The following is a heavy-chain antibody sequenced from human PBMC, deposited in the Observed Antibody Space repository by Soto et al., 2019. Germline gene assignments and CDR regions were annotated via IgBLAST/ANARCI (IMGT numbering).Heavy chain of an antibody. Sequence: GASLILFCPAPEFTFTLSAMGCVRQAPGKGLEWVSAISGSGGSTYYADSVKGRFTISRDNSKNTLYLQMNSLRAEDTAVYYCAKDRGYSGYDGGFDYWGQGT. CDR2: ISGSGGST. CDR1: EFTFTLSA. D-gene: IGHD5-12*01. V-gene: IGHV3-23*01. CDR3: AKDRGYSGYDGGFDY. J-gene: IGHJ4*02.